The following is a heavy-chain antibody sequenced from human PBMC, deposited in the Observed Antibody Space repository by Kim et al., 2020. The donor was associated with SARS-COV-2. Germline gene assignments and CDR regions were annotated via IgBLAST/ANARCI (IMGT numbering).Heavy chain of an antibody. V-gene: IGHV4-34*01. CDR1: GGSFSGYY. CDR2: INHSGST. J-gene: IGHJ4*02. Sequence: SETLSLTCAVYGGSFSGYYWSWIRQPPGKGLEWIGEINHSGSTNYNPSLKSRVTISVDTSKNQFSLKLSSVTAADTAVYYCARGYYCSSTSCYLGWFDYWGQGTLVTVSS. CDR3: ARGYYCSSTSCYLGWFDY. D-gene: IGHD2-2*01.